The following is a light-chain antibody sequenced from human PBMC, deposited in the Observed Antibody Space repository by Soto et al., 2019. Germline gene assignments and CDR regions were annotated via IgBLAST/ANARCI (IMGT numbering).Light chain of an antibody. J-gene: IGKJ3*01. CDR3: QQYGSSPLLFT. CDR1: QSVSSSY. V-gene: IGKV3-20*01. Sequence: EIVLTQSPGTLSLSPGERATLSCRASQSVSSSYLAWYQKKPGQAPRLLIYGASSRATGIPDRFSGSGSGTDFTLTISRREPEDFAVYYCQQYGSSPLLFTFGPGTKVDIK. CDR2: GAS.